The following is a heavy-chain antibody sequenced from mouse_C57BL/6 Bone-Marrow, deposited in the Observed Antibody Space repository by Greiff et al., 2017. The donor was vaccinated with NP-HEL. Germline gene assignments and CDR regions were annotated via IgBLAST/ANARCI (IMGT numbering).Heavy chain of an antibody. CDR2: INPNNGGT. CDR1: GYTFTDYY. J-gene: IGHJ3*01. CDR3: ARSVVARRFAY. D-gene: IGHD1-1*01. V-gene: IGHV1-26*01. Sequence: VQLQQSGPELVKPGASVKISCKASGYTFTDYYMNWVKQSHGKSLEWIGDINPNNGGTSYNQKFKGKATLTVDKSSSTAYMELRSLTSEDSAVYYCARSVVARRFAYWGQGTLVTVSA.